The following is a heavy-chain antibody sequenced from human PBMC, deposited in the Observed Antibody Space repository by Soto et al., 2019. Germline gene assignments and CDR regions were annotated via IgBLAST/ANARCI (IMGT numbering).Heavy chain of an antibody. D-gene: IGHD4-17*01. CDR1: ASCVSSGSYY. V-gene: IGHV4-61*01. Sequence: SETLSLPCTVSASCVSSGSYYRSWIRQPPGKGLEWIGYIYYSGSTNYNPSLKSRVTISVDTSKNQFSLKLSSVTAADTAVYYCARDNHPLTTVTTRYYYYGMDVWGQGTTVT. J-gene: IGHJ6*02. CDR3: ARDNHPLTTVTTRYYYYGMDV. CDR2: IYYSGST.